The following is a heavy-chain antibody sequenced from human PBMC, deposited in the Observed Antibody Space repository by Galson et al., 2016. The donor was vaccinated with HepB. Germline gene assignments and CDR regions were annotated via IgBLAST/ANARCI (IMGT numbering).Heavy chain of an antibody. CDR2: ISGSGGST. CDR3: ARASYYYDSSDYWASYYFDY. Sequence: SLRLSCAASGFTFSSCPMSWVRQAPGKGLEWVSSISGSGGSTNYADSVKGRFTISRDNSKNTLYLQMNYLRAEDTAVYFCARASYYYDSSDYWASYYFDYWGQGTLVTVSS. D-gene: IGHD3-22*01. V-gene: IGHV3-23*01. J-gene: IGHJ4*02. CDR1: GFTFSSCP.